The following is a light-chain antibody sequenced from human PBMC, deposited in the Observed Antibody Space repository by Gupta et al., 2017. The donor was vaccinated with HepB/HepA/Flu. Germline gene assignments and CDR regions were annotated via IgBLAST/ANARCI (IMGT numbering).Light chain of an antibody. V-gene: IGKV3-20*01. Sequence: ENVLTQSPGTLSLSPGETATLSCRASQPSDSRHIAWYQQKPGQAPRLLMYVASIRATGIPDRFSGRGSGTDYTLTISRLEPEDFAVYYCHQHGTSPLTFGQGTRVEI. CDR1: QPSDSRH. CDR2: VAS. J-gene: IGKJ1*01. CDR3: HQHGTSPLT.